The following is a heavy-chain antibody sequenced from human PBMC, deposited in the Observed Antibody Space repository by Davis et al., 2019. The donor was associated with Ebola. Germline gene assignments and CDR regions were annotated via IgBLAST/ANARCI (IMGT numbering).Heavy chain of an antibody. D-gene: IGHD2-15*01. CDR2: INPNSGGT. CDR1: GYTFTGYY. CDR3: ALPSGSYCSGGSCYSRPDDY. Sequence: ASVTVSCKASGYTFTGYYMHWVRQAPGQALEWMGRINPNSGGTNYAQKFQGRVTMTRDTSISTAYMELSRLRSDDTAVYYCALPSGSYCSGGSCYSRPDDYWGQGTLVTVSS. V-gene: IGHV1-2*06. J-gene: IGHJ4*02.